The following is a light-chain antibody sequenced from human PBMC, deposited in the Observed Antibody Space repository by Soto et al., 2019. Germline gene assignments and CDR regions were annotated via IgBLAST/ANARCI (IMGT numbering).Light chain of an antibody. CDR2: DVS. CDR1: SSDVGGYNY. CDR3: SSYTSSSNLDV. V-gene: IGLV2-14*01. J-gene: IGLJ1*01. Sequence: SVVTQPASVSGSPGQSVTITCTGTSSDVGGYNYVSWYQQHPGKTPKLMIYDVSNRPSGVSNRFSGSKSGNTASLTISGLQAEDEADYYCSSYTSSSNLDVFGTGTTVTVL.